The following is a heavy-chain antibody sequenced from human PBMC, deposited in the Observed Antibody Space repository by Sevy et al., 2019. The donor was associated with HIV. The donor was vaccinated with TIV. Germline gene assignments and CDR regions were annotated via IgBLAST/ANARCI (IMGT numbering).Heavy chain of an antibody. CDR1: GFSFSAYA. D-gene: IGHD6-13*01. Sequence: GGSLRLSCGASGFSFSAYAMDWVRQAPGKGLEWVAVISHDGSNKNYADSVKGRFTISRDNSKNTLYLQMNSLGAEDTAVYYCARGGYSSSWPLGYWGHGTLVTVSS. V-gene: IGHV3-30-3*01. J-gene: IGHJ4*01. CDR2: ISHDGSNK. CDR3: ARGGYSSSWPLGY.